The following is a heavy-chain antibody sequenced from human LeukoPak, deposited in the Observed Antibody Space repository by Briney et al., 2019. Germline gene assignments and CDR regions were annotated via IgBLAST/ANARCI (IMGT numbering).Heavy chain of an antibody. CDR2: VYPADSDS. Sequence: GEPLKISCEASGYRFGNYWIAGVRHMPEKGLEWMRIVYPADSDSRYSPSFQCQLTISADKSSRTANPQWSSLKASHTAMYSCASLECGSSWFCPFDFWGQGTMVTVSS. CDR1: GYRFGNYW. J-gene: IGHJ3*01. D-gene: IGHD6-13*01. V-gene: IGHV5-51*01. CDR3: ASLECGSSWFCPFDF.